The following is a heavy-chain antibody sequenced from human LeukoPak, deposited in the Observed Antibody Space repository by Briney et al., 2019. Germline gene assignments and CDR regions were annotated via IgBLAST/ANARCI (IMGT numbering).Heavy chain of an antibody. CDR3: ARPGYCSSTSCYVLGI. J-gene: IGHJ3*02. CDR2: INHSGST. V-gene: IGHV4-34*01. Sequence: SETLSLTCAVYGGSFSGYYWSWIRQPPGKGLEWIGEINHSGSTYYNPSLKSRVTISVDRSKNQFSLKLSSVTAADTAVYYCARPGYCSSTSCYVLGIWGQGTMVTVSS. CDR1: GGSFSGYY. D-gene: IGHD2-2*03.